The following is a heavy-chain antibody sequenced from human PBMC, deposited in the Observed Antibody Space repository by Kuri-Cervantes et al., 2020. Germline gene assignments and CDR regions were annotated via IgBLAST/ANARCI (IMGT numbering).Heavy chain of an antibody. J-gene: IGHJ6*02. V-gene: IGHV4-61*02. CDR1: GGSISSGSYY. D-gene: IGHD3-10*01. Sequence: SETLSLTCTVSGGSISSGSYYWSWIRQPAGKGLEWIGRIYTSGSTNYNPSLKSRVTISVDTSKNQFSLKLSSVTAADMAVYYCARGRSGSYGNYGMDVWGQGTTVTVSS. CDR2: IYTSGST. CDR3: ARGRSGSYGNYGMDV.